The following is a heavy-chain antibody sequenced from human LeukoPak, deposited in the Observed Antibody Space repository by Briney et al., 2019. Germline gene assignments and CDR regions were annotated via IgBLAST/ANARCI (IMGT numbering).Heavy chain of an antibody. Sequence: SETLSLTCAVYGGSFSGYYWSWIRQPPGKGLEWIGEINHSGSTNYNPSLKSRVTISVDTSKNQFSLKLSSVTAADTAVYYCARGYAHRLPQRHLIKPFDYWGQGTLVAVSS. J-gene: IGHJ4*02. D-gene: IGHD3-3*01. CDR2: INHSGST. CDR3: ARGYAHRLPQRHLIKPFDY. CDR1: GGSFSGYY. V-gene: IGHV4-34*01.